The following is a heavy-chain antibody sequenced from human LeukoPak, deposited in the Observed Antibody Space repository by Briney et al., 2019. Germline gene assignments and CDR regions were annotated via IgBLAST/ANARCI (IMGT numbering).Heavy chain of an antibody. CDR3: AGTNDSRGYYYFDY. V-gene: IGHV4-31*03. CDR2: IYYSGST. D-gene: IGHD3-22*01. Sequence: SQTLSLTCTVSGGSISSGGYCWSWIRQHPGKGLEWIGYIYYSGSTYYNPSLKSRVTISVDTSKNQFSLKLSSVTAADTAVYYCAGTNDSRGYYYFDYWGQGTLVTVSS. CDR1: GGSISSGGYC. J-gene: IGHJ4*02.